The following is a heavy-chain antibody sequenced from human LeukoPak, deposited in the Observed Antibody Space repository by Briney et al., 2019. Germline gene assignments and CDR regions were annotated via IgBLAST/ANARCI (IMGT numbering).Heavy chain of an antibody. D-gene: IGHD3-22*01. V-gene: IGHV4-30-4*01. CDR2: IHYSGTT. CDR3: ARFYDTSGYSSTYSFDY. J-gene: IGHJ4*02. CDR1: GGSITSADFY. Sequence: PSQTLSLTCTVSGGSITSADFYWRWIRQPPGKGLEWIGYIHYSGTTYHNSSLKSRVTISEDTSKNQFSLKLTSVTAADTAVYYCARFYDTSGYSSTYSFDYWGQGTLVTVSS.